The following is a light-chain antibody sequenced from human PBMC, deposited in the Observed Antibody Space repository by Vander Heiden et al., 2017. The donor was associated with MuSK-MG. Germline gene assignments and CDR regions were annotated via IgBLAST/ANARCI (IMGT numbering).Light chain of an antibody. CDR1: TSDIGHRDS. Sequence: QSPLTQSVPVSGALGQSLPLPCFGSTSDIGHRDSVACYQQQPGETPKLLIYEAYSRPSVVSDQFSGAKSGNTAALTISGLQPGDEADYYCTSYSTRTTLVFGGGTRLTV. V-gene: IGLV2-14*03. CDR3: TSYSTRTTLV. J-gene: IGLJ2*01. CDR2: EAY.